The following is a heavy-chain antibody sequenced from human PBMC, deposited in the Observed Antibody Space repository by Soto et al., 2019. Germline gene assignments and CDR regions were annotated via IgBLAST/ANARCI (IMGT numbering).Heavy chain of an antibody. CDR3: ARPGYCTGGSCYFFPY. V-gene: IGHV3-33*01. D-gene: IGHD2-15*01. CDR1: GFTFSGYG. Sequence: QVQLVESGGGVVQPGKSLRLSCAASGFTFSGYGMHWVRQAPGKGLEWVAVIWYDGVNKYYVDSVKGRFTISRDNSKNTVYLQMNSLRAEDTAVYYCARPGYCTGGSCYFFPYWGQGTLVTVSS. J-gene: IGHJ4*02. CDR2: IWYDGVNK.